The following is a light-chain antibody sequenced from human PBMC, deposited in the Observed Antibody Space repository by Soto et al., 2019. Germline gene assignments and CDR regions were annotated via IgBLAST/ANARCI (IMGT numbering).Light chain of an antibody. CDR1: ESVTSSY. Sequence: EIVMTHSPGTLCFSLGERATLSCRATESVTSSYLAWYQEKPGQAPRLLIYGASSSATGIPARFSVSGSGTDFTLTISRLEPEDFAVYYCQHYGSSPPTWTFGQGTKVEIK. J-gene: IGKJ1*01. CDR2: GAS. V-gene: IGKV3-20*01. CDR3: QHYGSSPPTWT.